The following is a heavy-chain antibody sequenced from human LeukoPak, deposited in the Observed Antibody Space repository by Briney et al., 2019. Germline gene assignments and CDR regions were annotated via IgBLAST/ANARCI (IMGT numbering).Heavy chain of an antibody. D-gene: IGHD3-3*01. J-gene: IGHJ4*02. CDR3: ARGVPEDNDYWSGYYDS. Sequence: SETLSLTCAVYVGSFNAYYWTWIRQPPGRGLEWIGEINHAGSTNYNPSLKSRVTISIDTSKNQFSLNLSSVTGADTAVYFCARGVPEDNDYWSGYYDSWGQGTLVTVSS. CDR2: INHAGST. V-gene: IGHV4-34*01. CDR1: VGSFNAYY.